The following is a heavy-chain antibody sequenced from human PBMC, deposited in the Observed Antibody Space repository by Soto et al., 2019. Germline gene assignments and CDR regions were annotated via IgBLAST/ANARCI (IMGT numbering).Heavy chain of an antibody. V-gene: IGHV3-11*01. D-gene: IGHD3-9*01. Sequence: QVQLVESGGGLVKPGGSLRLSCAASAFSFSDFYMSWIRQAPGKGLEWISYISSSGSTIYYADSVKGRFTISRHNAKTSLYLQMNSLRAEDPALYYCARDTLRLWFFALWGRGTLVTVSP. CDR2: ISSSGSTI. CDR3: ARDTLRLWFFAL. CDR1: AFSFSDFY. J-gene: IGHJ2*01.